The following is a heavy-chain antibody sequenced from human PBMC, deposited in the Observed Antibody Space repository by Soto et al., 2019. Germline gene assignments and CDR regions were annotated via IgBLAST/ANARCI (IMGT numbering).Heavy chain of an antibody. Sequence: LSETLSLTCAVSGGSISSGCYSWSWIRQPPGKGLEWIGYMYHSGSTYYNPSLKSRVTISIDRSKNQFSLKLSSVTAADTAVYYCTADLPTPIPQVAHWGQGTLVTVSS. CDR3: TADLPTPIPQVAH. D-gene: IGHD2-15*01. J-gene: IGHJ4*02. CDR2: MYHSGST. V-gene: IGHV4-30-2*01. CDR1: GGSISSGCYS.